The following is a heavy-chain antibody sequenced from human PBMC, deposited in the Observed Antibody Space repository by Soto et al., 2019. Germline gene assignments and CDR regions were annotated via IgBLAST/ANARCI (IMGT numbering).Heavy chain of an antibody. CDR2: ISSNGGNT. CDR1: GFTFSSYA. D-gene: IGHD3-10*01. V-gene: IGHV3-64D*06. J-gene: IGHJ3*02. Sequence: GGSLRLSCSASGFTFSSYAMHWVRQAPGKGLEYVSAISSNGGNTYYADSVKGRFTVSRDNSKNTLYLQMSSLRTEDTAVYYCVKYDSGSYGAFDIWGQGTMVTVSS. CDR3: VKYDSGSYGAFDI.